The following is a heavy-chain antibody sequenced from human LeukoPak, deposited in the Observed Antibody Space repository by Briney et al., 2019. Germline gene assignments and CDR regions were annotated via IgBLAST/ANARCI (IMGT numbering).Heavy chain of an antibody. CDR3: ARSGGDYQLLPYYFDY. CDR1: GYTFTSYG. CDR2: ISAYNGNT. V-gene: IGHV1-18*01. D-gene: IGHD2-2*01. Sequence: GASVKVSCKASGYTFTSYGISWVRQAPEQGLEWMGWISAYNGNTNYAQKLQGRVTMTTDTSTSTAYMELRSLRSDDTAVYYCARSGGDYQLLPYYFDYWGQGTLVTVSS. J-gene: IGHJ4*02.